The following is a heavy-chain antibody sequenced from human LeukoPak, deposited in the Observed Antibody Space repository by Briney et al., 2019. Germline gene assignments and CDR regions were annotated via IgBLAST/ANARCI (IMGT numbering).Heavy chain of an antibody. Sequence: SETLSLTCTVSGYSISSGYYWGWIRQPPGKGLEGSGSIYHSGSTYYNPSLKSRVTISVDTSKNPFSLKLSSVTAADTAVYYCARVGLYYFDYWGQGTLVTVSS. V-gene: IGHV4-38-2*02. CDR2: IYHSGST. CDR1: GYSISSGYY. CDR3: ARVGLYYFDY. D-gene: IGHD2/OR15-2a*01. J-gene: IGHJ4*02.